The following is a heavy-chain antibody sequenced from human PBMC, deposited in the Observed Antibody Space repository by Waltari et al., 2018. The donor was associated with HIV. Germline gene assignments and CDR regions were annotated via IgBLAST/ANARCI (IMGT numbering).Heavy chain of an antibody. CDR1: GYTFTNYW. J-gene: IGHJ3*02. CDR3: ARLFYYDTTGYINNAFDI. D-gene: IGHD3-22*01. V-gene: IGHV5-51*03. CDR2: IYPFDSDT. Sequence: EVQLVQSGAEVRTSGESLKISCKASGYTFTNYWIAWVRQMSGEGLEWMGIIYPFDSDTRYNPSFEGQITISVDKSLATAYLEWNNLNASDAAIYYCARLFYYDTTGYINNAFDIWDQGTEVSVS.